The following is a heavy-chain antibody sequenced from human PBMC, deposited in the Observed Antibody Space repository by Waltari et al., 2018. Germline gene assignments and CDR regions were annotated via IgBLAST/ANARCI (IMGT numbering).Heavy chain of an antibody. V-gene: IGHV3-74*01. Sequence: EVQMVESGGGVVQPGGSLRLSCAASGFTFSSTLMHWVRQGPGMGLVWVARINDDGSRTAYADSVKGRVTISRDNAKNILYLEMSSLTAEDTAVYYCGRESTTDWYVDHWGQGTLVTVSS. J-gene: IGHJ4*02. CDR2: INDDGSRT. D-gene: IGHD3-9*01. CDR3: GRESTTDWYVDH. CDR1: GFTFSSTL.